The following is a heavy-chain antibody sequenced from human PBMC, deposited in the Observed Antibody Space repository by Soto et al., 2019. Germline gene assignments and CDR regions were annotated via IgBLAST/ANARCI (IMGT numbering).Heavy chain of an antibody. CDR3: ARPYGGKIGDAPDL. V-gene: IGHV3-23*01. J-gene: IGHJ3*01. CDR2: ISDAAGSA. Sequence: GGSLRLSCVASGFTFSSYAMSWVRQVPGKGLEWVSTISDAAGSAYYVDSVKGRFTISRDNSKKTLYLQMNSLRAEDSAVYNCARPYGGKIGDAPDLSGPGTMVTVSS. D-gene: IGHD4-17*01. CDR1: GFTFSSYA.